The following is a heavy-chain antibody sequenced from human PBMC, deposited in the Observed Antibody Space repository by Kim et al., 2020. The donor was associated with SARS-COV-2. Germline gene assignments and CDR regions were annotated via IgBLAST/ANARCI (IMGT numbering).Heavy chain of an antibody. J-gene: IGHJ4*02. Sequence: YSVEPVQGRFTLSRANAKNSLYLQMNSLRAEDTAVYYCARDGPYGSIDYWGQGTLVPVSS. D-gene: IGHD3-10*01. CDR3: ARDGPYGSIDY. V-gene: IGHV3-7*01.